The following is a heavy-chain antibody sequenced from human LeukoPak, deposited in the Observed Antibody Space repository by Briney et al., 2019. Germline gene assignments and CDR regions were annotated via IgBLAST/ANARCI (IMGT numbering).Heavy chain of an antibody. Sequence: GGSLRLSCAASGFTFSSYSMNWVRQAPGKGLEWVSYISSSSTIYYADSVKGRFTISRDNAKNSLYLQMNSLRAEDTALYYCARGGLVGARLGYYFDYWGQGTLVTVSS. CDR2: ISSSSTI. CDR1: GFTFSSYS. J-gene: IGHJ4*02. D-gene: IGHD1-26*01. V-gene: IGHV3-48*01. CDR3: ARGGLVGARLGYYFDY.